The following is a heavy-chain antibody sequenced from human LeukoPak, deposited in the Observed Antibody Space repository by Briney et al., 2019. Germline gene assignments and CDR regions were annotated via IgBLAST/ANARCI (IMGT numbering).Heavy chain of an antibody. CDR1: GYTFTSYG. CDR3: ARAKKKYYYDSSGPGLDY. CDR2: ISAYNGNT. J-gene: IGHJ4*02. V-gene: IGHV1-18*01. D-gene: IGHD3-22*01. Sequence: ASVKVSCKASGYTFTSYGISWVRQAPGQGLEWMGWISAYNGNTNYAQKLQGRVTMTTDTSTSTAYMELRSLRSDDTAVYYCARAKKKYYYDSSGPGLDYRGQGTLVTVSS.